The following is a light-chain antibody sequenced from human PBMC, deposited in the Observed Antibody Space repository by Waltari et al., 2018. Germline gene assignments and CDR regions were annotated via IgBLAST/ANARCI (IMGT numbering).Light chain of an antibody. CDR3: HQYNNWPRT. CDR1: QSVSSK. CDR2: GAS. Sequence: EIVMTQSPATLSVSPGERATLSCRASQSVSSKLAWYQQKPGQAPRPLIYGASTRATGIPARFSGSGSGTEFTLTISSLQSEDFAVYYCHQYNNWPRTFGQGTKVEIK. J-gene: IGKJ1*01. V-gene: IGKV3-15*01.